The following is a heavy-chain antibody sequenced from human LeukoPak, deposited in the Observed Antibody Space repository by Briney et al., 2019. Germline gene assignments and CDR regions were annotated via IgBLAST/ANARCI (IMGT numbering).Heavy chain of an antibody. J-gene: IGHJ5*02. CDR1: GGSISSGNYY. Sequence: SQTLSLTCTVSGGSISSGNYYWSWLRQPAGKGLEWIGRIYTSGSTNYNPSLKSRVTISVDTSKNQFSLKLSSVTAADTAVYYCARDVCLGVFGVVCWFDHWGQGTLVTVSS. V-gene: IGHV4-61*02. D-gene: IGHD3-3*01. CDR3: ARDVCLGVFGVVCWFDH. CDR2: IYTSGST.